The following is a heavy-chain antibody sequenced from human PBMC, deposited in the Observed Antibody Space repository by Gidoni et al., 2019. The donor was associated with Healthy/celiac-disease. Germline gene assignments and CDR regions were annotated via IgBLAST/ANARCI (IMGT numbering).Heavy chain of an antibody. CDR2: IRSKAYGGTT. Sequence: EVQLVESGGGLVQPGRSLRLSCTASGFTFGDYAMSWFRQAPGKGLEWVGFIRSKAYGGTTEYAASVKGRFTISRDDSKSIAYLQMNSLKTEDTAVYYCTRAGHAYYYGSGSYFTPDYWGQGTLVTVSS. CDR3: TRAGHAYYYGSGSYFTPDY. CDR1: GFTFGDYA. J-gene: IGHJ4*02. D-gene: IGHD3-10*01. V-gene: IGHV3-49*03.